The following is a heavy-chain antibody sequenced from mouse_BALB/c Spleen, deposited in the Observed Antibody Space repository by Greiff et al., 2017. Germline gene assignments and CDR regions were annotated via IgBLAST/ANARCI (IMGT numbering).Heavy chain of an antibody. V-gene: IGHV5-6*01. D-gene: IGHD2-1*01. CDR1: GFTFSSYA. CDR3: ARQRYYGNYLDY. J-gene: IGHJ2*01. Sequence: EVQLVESGGGLVKPGGSLKLSCAASGFTFSSYAMSWVRQSPEKRLEWVAEISSGGSYTYYPDSVKGRFTISRDNAKNTLYLQMSSLKSEDTAMYYCARQRYYGNYLDYWGQGTTLTVSS. CDR2: ISSGGSYT.